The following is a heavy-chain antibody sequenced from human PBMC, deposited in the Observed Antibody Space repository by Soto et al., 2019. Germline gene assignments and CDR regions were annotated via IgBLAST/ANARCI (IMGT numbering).Heavy chain of an antibody. J-gene: IGHJ3*02. Sequence: EVQLVQSGAEVKKPGESLKISCKGSGYSFTSYWIGWLRQMPGKGLEWMGIIYPGDSDTRYSPSFQGQVTISADKSISTAYLQWSSLKASDTAMYYCAKSRITGSPSDAFDIWGQGTMVTVSS. CDR2: IYPGDSDT. CDR3: AKSRITGSPSDAFDI. V-gene: IGHV5-51*03. D-gene: IGHD1-20*01. CDR1: GYSFTSYW.